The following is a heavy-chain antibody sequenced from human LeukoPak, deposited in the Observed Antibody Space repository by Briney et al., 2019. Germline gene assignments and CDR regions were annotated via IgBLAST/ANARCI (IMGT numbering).Heavy chain of an antibody. D-gene: IGHD3-9*01. V-gene: IGHV4-4*07. Sequence: SETLSLTCTVSGGSISSYYCSWIRQPGGKGLEWIGCIYTSVSTNYNTSLKSRVATSVDTSKNQSSLKLSSVTAEDRAVHYCARSELDILYWGQGTLVTVS. CDR2: IYTSVST. J-gene: IGHJ4*02. CDR3: ARSELDILY. CDR1: GGSISSYY.